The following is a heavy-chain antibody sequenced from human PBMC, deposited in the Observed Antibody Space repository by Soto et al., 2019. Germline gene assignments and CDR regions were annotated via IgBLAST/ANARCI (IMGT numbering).Heavy chain of an antibody. CDR3: ANGKGYCSGGSCYSGDY. CDR1: GFTFSSYA. Sequence: EVQLLESGGGLVQPGGSLRLSCAASGFTFSSYAMSWVRQAPGKGLEWVSAISGSGGSTYYADSVKGRFTISGDNSKNTLYLQMNSLRAEDTAVYYCANGKGYCSGGSCYSGDYWGQGTLVTVSS. V-gene: IGHV3-23*01. CDR2: ISGSGGST. D-gene: IGHD2-15*01. J-gene: IGHJ4*02.